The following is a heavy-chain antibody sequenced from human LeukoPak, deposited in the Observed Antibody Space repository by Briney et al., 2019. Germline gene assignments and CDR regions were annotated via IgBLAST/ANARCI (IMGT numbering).Heavy chain of an antibody. Sequence: PGGSLRLSCAASGFTFSSYSMNWVRQAPGKGLEWVSSISSSSSYIYYADSVKGRLTISRDNAKNSLYLQMNSLRAEDTAVYYCARDTYSSSSTIDYWGQGTLVTVSS. CDR2: ISSSSSYI. V-gene: IGHV3-21*01. J-gene: IGHJ4*02. CDR3: ARDTYSSSSTIDY. D-gene: IGHD6-6*01. CDR1: GFTFSSYS.